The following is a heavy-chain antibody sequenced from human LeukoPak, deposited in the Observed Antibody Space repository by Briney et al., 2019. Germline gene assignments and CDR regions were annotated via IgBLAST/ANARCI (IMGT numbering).Heavy chain of an antibody. Sequence: SLSLSCAASGFTFVQYAMHWVRQAAGKGLAWVAGSSWNCCKIGYADSVKGRFTISRDNAKNSLYLQMNSLRAEDTALYYCAKDWAAGNMLGFDYWGQGTLVTVSS. D-gene: IGHD6-13*01. CDR3: AKDWAAGNMLGFDY. CDR1: GFTFVQYA. V-gene: IGHV3-9*01. CDR2: SSWNCCKI. J-gene: IGHJ4*02.